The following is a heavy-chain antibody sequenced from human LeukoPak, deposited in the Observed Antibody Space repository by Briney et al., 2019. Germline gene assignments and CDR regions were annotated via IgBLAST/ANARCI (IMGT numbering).Heavy chain of an antibody. CDR1: GGSFSGYY. D-gene: IGHD6-19*01. Sequence: PSETLSLTCAVYGGSFSGYYWSWIRQPPGKGLEWIGEINHSGSTNYNPSLKSRVTISVDTSKNQFSLKLSSVTAADTAVYYCARGPSKQWLGLQKSYWYFDLWGRGTLVTVSS. CDR3: ARGPSKQWLGLQKSYWYFDL. J-gene: IGHJ2*01. CDR2: INHSGST. V-gene: IGHV4-34*01.